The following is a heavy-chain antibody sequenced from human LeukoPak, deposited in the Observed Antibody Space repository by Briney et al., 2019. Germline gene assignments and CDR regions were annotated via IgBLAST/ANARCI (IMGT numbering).Heavy chain of an antibody. Sequence: ASVKVSCKASGYTFTHHGISWVRQAPGQGLEWVGWISCYNGDTMYAQNVQGRVTMTTDTSTRTAYIELRSLRSDDTAMYYCARDPSNSSGYHAHFDSWGQGTLVTVSS. V-gene: IGHV1-18*01. CDR2: ISCYNGDT. CDR1: GYTFTHHG. CDR3: ARDPSNSSGYHAHFDS. D-gene: IGHD3-22*01. J-gene: IGHJ4*02.